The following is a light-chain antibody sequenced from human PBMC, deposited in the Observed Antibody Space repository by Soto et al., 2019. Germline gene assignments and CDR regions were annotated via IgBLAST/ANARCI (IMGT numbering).Light chain of an antibody. CDR1: QAIGDY. CDR2: AAS. V-gene: IGKV1-27*01. Sequence: DIQVTQSPSSLSASLGDRVTITCRANQAIGDYLAWFQQQPGKVPKLLIYAASALQSGVPARFSGSGSGTDFTLTISSLQHEDIATYYWQKYNSAPLTCGGGTKVEI. CDR3: QKYNSAPLT. J-gene: IGKJ4*01.